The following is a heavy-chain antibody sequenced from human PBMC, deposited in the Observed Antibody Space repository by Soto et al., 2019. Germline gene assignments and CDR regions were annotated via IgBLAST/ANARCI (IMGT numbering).Heavy chain of an antibody. V-gene: IGHV3-23*01. J-gene: IGHJ4*02. Sequence: EVQLLESGGGLVQPGGSLRLSCAASGFTFSSFALSWVRQAPGKGLEWVSAISGSGDGTDYADSVEGRITISRDNSKNTLYLQMNSLRAEDTAVYYCAGHGYSSQDYWGQGALVTVSS. CDR1: GFTFSSFA. CDR2: ISGSGDGT. D-gene: IGHD5-18*01. CDR3: AGHGYSSQDY.